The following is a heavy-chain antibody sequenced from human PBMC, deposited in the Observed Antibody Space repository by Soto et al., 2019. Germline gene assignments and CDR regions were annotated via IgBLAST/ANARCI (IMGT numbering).Heavy chain of an antibody. CDR1: GLTFSNYA. CDR2: MSGSSSTT. D-gene: IGHD1-7*01. J-gene: IGHJ4*02. CDR3: AKNQERELPRVIDF. Sequence: EVRLLKSGGGLVKPGGSLRLSCATSGLTFSNYAMSWVRQAPGGGLEWVSSMSGSSSTTYYADSVRGRFTISMDRSKNTLDLQMSSLRAEDTALYYCAKNQERELPRVIDFWGQGTLVTVSS. V-gene: IGHV3-23*01.